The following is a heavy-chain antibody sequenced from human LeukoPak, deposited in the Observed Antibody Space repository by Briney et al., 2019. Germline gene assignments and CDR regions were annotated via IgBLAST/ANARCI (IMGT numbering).Heavy chain of an antibody. Sequence: GGSLRLSCAASGFTFSSYAMSWARQAPGKGLEWVSAISGSGGSTYYADSVKGRFTISRDNSKNTLYLQMSSLRAEDTAVYYCAVFPASRIAVAGPYGMDVWGQGTTVTVSS. J-gene: IGHJ6*02. D-gene: IGHD6-19*01. CDR1: GFTFSSYA. V-gene: IGHV3-23*01. CDR2: ISGSGGST. CDR3: AVFPASRIAVAGPYGMDV.